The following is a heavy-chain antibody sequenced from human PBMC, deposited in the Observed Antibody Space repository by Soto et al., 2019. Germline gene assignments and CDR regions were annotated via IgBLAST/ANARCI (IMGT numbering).Heavy chain of an antibody. CDR1: GFTFNNYA. CDR2: ITASGGRT. Sequence: EVHLLESGGGLVQPGGSLRLSCTASGFTFNNYAMTWVRQAPGRGLEGVSGITASGGRTYYADSGKGRFTISRDNSKSTLYLQMNSLRPDDTAVYYCAKDTRYADYVRWFDSWGQGTLVTVSS. D-gene: IGHD4-17*01. V-gene: IGHV3-23*01. CDR3: AKDTRYADYVRWFDS. J-gene: IGHJ5*01.